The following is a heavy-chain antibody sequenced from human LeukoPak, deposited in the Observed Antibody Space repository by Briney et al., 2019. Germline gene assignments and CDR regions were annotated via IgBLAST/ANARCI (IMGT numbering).Heavy chain of an antibody. V-gene: IGHV1-2*02. D-gene: IGHD1-26*01. Sequence: GASVKVSCKASGYTFTSYYMHWVRQAPGRGLEWVGWINPNSGGTNYAQKFQGRVTMARDTSINTAYMELSRLRSDDTAVYYCARDRKAGGSYSETGGMDVWGQGTTVTVSS. J-gene: IGHJ6*02. CDR2: INPNSGGT. CDR1: GYTFTSYY. CDR3: ARDRKAGGSYSETGGMDV.